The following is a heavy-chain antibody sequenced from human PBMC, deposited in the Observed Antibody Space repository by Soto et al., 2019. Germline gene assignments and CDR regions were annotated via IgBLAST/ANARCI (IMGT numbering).Heavy chain of an antibody. J-gene: IGHJ5*02. Sequence: ASVKVSCKASGYTFTSYAMHWVRQAPGQRLEWMGWINAGNGNTKYSQKFQGRVTITRDTSASTAYMELSSLRSEDTAVYYCARSGLLIYYDSSGYYGWFDPWGQGTLVTV. CDR3: ARSGLLIYYDSSGYYGWFDP. CDR2: INAGNGNT. D-gene: IGHD3-22*01. V-gene: IGHV1-3*01. CDR1: GYTFTSYA.